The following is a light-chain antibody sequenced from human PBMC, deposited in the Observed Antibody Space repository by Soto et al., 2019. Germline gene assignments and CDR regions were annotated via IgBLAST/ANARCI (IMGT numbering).Light chain of an antibody. CDR3: QQRSNWLALT. J-gene: IGKJ4*01. CDR1: QSVSSY. V-gene: IGKV3-11*01. CDR2: DAS. Sequence: EIVLTQSPATLSLSPGERATLSCRASQSVSSYLAWYQQKPGQAPRLLIYDASNRATGIPARFSGSGSGTDFTLTISSLEPEDFGVYYCQQRSNWLALTFGGGTKVEIK.